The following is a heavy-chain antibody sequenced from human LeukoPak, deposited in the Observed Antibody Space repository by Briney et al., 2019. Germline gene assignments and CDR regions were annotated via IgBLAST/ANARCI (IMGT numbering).Heavy chain of an antibody. J-gene: IGHJ6*02. CDR1: GYTFTGYY. D-gene: IGHD4-11*01. V-gene: IGHV1-2*02. CDR2: INPNSGGT. Sequence: ASVKVSCKASGYTFTGYYMHWVRQAPGQGLEWMGWINPNSGGTKYTQKFHGRVTITADKSTSTAYMELSSLRSEDTAVYYCARESVTTAYYYYYYGMDVWGQGTTVTVSS. CDR3: ARESVTTAYYYYYYGMDV.